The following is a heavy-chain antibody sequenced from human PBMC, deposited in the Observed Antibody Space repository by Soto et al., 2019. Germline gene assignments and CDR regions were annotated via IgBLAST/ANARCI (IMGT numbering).Heavy chain of an antibody. CDR1: GFTFSDYY. V-gene: IGHV3-11*06. CDR2: ISSSSSYT. D-gene: IGHD1-1*01. CDR3: AREGGYNWNDYYYYGMDV. Sequence: QVQLVESGGGLVKPGGSLRLSCAASGFTFSDYYMSWIRQAPGKGLEWVSYISSSSSYTNYADSVKGRFTISRDNANNSLYLQMNSLRAEDTAVYYCAREGGYNWNDYYYYGMDVWGQGTTVTVSS. J-gene: IGHJ6*02.